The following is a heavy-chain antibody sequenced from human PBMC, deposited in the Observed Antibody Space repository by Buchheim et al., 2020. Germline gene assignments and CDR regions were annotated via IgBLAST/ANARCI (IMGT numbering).Heavy chain of an antibody. V-gene: IGHV4-39*07. J-gene: IGHJ4*02. D-gene: IGHD2/OR15-2a*01. CDR3: ARDSRRFLGAHPLLWGY. Sequence: QLQLQESGPGLVKPSETLSLTCTVSGGSISSSSYYWGWIRQPPGKGLEWIGSIYYSGSTYYNPSLKSRVTISVDTSKNQFSLKLSSVTAADTAVYYCARDSRRFLGAHPLLWGYWGQGTL. CDR1: GGSISSSSYY. CDR2: IYYSGST.